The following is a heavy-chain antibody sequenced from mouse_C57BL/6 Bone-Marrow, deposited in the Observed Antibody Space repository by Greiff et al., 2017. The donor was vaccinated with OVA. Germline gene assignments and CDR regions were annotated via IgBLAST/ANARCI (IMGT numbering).Heavy chain of an antibody. D-gene: IGHD2-5*01. Sequence: QVQLQQPGAELVKPGASVKMSCKASGYTFTSYWITWVKQRPGQGLEWIGDIYPGSGSTNYNEKFKSKATLTVDTSSSTAYMQLSSLTSEDAAVYYCARGGVTTMWYLDVWGTGTTVTVSS. J-gene: IGHJ1*03. CDR1: GYTFTSYW. CDR3: ARGGVTTMWYLDV. CDR2: IYPGSGST. V-gene: IGHV1-55*01.